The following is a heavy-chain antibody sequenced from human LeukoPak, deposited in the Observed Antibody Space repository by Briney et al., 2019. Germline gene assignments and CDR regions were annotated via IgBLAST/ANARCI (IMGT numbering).Heavy chain of an antibody. CDR1: GYTFTGYY. CDR2: INPNSGGT. V-gene: IGHV1-2*02. J-gene: IGHJ5*02. CDR3: AVDLVRRDWFDP. D-gene: IGHD4-17*01. Sequence: ASVKVSCKASGYTFTGYYMHWVRQAPGQGLEWMGWINPNSGGTNYAQKFQGRVTMTRDTSISTAYMELSRLRSDDTAVYYCAVDLVRRDWFDPWGQGTLVTVSS.